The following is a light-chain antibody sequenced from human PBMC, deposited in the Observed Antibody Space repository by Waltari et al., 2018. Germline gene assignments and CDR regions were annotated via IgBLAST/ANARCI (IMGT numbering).Light chain of an antibody. J-gene: IGLJ2*01. CDR1: ILSNRG. Sequence: SQELTQTPSVSVSPGQTARIPCSGDILSNRGTYWYQQKPGQAPLLIIHKDTQRPSRIPDRFSGSRSGTTATLTISGVQAEDEADYHCQTPDSSGTYVIFGGGTKLTVL. V-gene: IGLV3-25*03. CDR2: KDT. CDR3: QTPDSSGTYVI.